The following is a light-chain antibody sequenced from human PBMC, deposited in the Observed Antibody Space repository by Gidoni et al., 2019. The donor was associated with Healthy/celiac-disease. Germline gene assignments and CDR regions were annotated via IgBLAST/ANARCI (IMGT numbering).Light chain of an antibody. Sequence: SSELTQAPAVSVALGQTVRITCQGDSLRSYYASWYQQKPGQAPVLVIYGKNNRPSGIPDRFSGSSSGNTASLTITGAQAEDEADYYCNSRDSSGNHAFGTGTKVTVL. J-gene: IGLJ1*01. CDR3: NSRDSSGNHA. V-gene: IGLV3-19*01. CDR2: GKN. CDR1: SLRSYY.